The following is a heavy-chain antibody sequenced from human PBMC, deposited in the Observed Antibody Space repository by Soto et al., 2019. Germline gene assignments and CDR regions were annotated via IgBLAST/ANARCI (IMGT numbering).Heavy chain of an antibody. CDR3: AKDGTTGGQHYYGMDV. D-gene: IGHD2-15*01. CDR1: VFTFSNYD. Sequence: TGGSLRLSCVASVFTFSNYDMSWFRQAPVEVLEWVSGISGSGAHTYHADSVKGRFTISRDNSKSTLYLQMNSLRAEDTAVYFCAKDGTTGGQHYYGMDVWGQGTTVTVSS. V-gene: IGHV3-23*01. J-gene: IGHJ6*02. CDR2: ISGSGAHT.